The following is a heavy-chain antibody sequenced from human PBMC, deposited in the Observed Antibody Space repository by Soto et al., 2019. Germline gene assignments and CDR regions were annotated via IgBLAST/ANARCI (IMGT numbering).Heavy chain of an antibody. J-gene: IGHJ4*02. Sequence: PSVTMCVPRTVAEGSSINRDVCRIWIRQTPGKGLEWIGYVYRLTSTHYKASLESRVTISLDRSKNQFSLTLASVNAADTVVYYCARGDYQYSFDFWGQGLLGTVSS. V-gene: IGHV4-30-2*01. CDR1: EGSSINRDVC. CDR2: VYRLTST. D-gene: IGHD2-2*01. CDR3: ARGDYQYSFDF.